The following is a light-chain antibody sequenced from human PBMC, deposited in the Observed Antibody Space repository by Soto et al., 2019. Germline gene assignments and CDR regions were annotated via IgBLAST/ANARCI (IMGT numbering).Light chain of an antibody. Sequence: IVLTQSPATLSVSPGERAILSCWASQSVSSHLAWYHQKPGQAPRLLIYGASTRATGVPPRFIGSGSGTAFTLTISSLQSEDFGVYYCQKYNNWPLAFGQGTKVEVK. CDR1: QSVSSH. V-gene: IGKV3-15*01. J-gene: IGKJ1*01. CDR3: QKYNNWPLA. CDR2: GAS.